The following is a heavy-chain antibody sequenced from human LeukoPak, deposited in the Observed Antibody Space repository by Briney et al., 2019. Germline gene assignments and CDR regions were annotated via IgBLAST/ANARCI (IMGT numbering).Heavy chain of an antibody. J-gene: IGHJ6*02. CDR1: GFTFSSYA. CDR3: ARDARWRYDFWSGYYPRHYYYGMDV. Sequence: PGGSLRLSCAASGFTFSSYAMHWVRQAPGKGLEWVAVISYDGSNKYYADSVKGRFTISRDNSKNTLHLQMNSLRAEDTAVYYCARDARWRYDFWSGYYPRHYYYGMDVWGQGTTVTVSS. D-gene: IGHD3-3*01. V-gene: IGHV3-30-3*01. CDR2: ISYDGSNK.